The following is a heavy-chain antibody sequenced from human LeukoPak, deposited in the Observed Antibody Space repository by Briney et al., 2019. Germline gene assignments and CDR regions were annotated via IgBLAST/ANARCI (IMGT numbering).Heavy chain of an antibody. D-gene: IGHD3-10*01. CDR1: GGSFSGYY. CDR2: INHSGST. J-gene: IGHJ4*02. CDR3: ARGQTSGITMVRGAFGY. Sequence: SETLSLTCAVYGGSFSGYYWSWIRQPPGKGLEWIGEINHSGSTNYNPSLKSRVTISVDTSKNQFSLKLSSVTAAGTAVYYCARGQTSGITMVRGAFGYWGQGTLVTVSS. V-gene: IGHV4-34*01.